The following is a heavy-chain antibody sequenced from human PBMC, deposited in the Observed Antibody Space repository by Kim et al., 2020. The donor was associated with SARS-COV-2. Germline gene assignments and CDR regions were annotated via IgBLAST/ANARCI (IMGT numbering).Heavy chain of an antibody. Sequence: GGSLRLSCAASGFTFSSYSMNWVRQAPGKGLEWVSYISSSSSTIYYADSVKGRFTISRDNAKNSLYLQMNSLRAEDTAVYYCARDPRGFGADGMDVWGQGTTVTVSS. CDR1: GFTFSSYS. J-gene: IGHJ6*02. V-gene: IGHV3-48*04. D-gene: IGHD3-10*01. CDR3: ARDPRGFGADGMDV. CDR2: ISSSSSTI.